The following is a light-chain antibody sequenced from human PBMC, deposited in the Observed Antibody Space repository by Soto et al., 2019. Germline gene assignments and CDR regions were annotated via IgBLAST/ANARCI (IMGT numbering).Light chain of an antibody. CDR3: QQYNKWPPRT. CDR2: GAS. J-gene: IGKJ1*01. Sequence: EIVMTQSPATLSMSPGERATLSCRASQSISSNLACYQQKPGQAPRLLIYGASSRATGIPARFSGSGSGTEFTLTISSLQSEDFAVYYCQQYNKWPPRTFGQGTKVEMK. V-gene: IGKV3-15*01. CDR1: QSISSN.